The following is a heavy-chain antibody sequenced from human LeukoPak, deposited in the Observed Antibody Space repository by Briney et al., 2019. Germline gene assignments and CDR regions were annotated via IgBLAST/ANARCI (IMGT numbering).Heavy chain of an antibody. J-gene: IGHJ4*02. CDR1: GYTFTGYY. CDR3: ARAGDRYSGSCLDY. Sequence: ASVKVSCKASGYTFTGYYMHWVRQAPGQGLEWMGWINPNSGGTNYAQKFQGRVTMTRDTSISTAYMELSSLRSEDTAVYYCARAGDRYSGSCLDYWGQGTLVTVSS. CDR2: INPNSGGT. V-gene: IGHV1-2*02. D-gene: IGHD1-26*01.